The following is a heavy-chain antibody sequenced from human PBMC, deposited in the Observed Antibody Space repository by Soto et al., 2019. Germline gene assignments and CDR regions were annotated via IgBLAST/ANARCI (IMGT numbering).Heavy chain of an antibody. J-gene: IGHJ3*02. CDR2: IWYDATNK. CDR1: GFTFNKYG. D-gene: IGHD1-26*01. Sequence: QVQLVESGGGVVQLGRSLRLSCAASGFTFNKYGMHWVRQAPGKGLEWVALIWYDATNKFYTDSVKGRFTISRDDSKNTVYLQMNTLRAEDTAVYYCARDRMWELLPPDSFDIWGQGTLVTVSS. CDR3: ARDRMWELLPPDSFDI. V-gene: IGHV3-33*01.